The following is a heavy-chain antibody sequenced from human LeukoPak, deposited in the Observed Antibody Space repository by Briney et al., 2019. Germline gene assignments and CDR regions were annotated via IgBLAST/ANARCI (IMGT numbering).Heavy chain of an antibody. V-gene: IGHV3-30*04. CDR1: GFTFSSYA. Sequence: PGGSLRLSCAASGFTFSSYAMHWVRQAPGKGLEWVAVISYGGSNKYYADSVKGRFTISRDNSKNTLYLQMNSLKTEDTAVYYCTTDIWYSGYGHWGQGTLVTVSS. J-gene: IGHJ4*02. D-gene: IGHD5-12*01. CDR2: ISYGGSNK. CDR3: TTDIWYSGYGH.